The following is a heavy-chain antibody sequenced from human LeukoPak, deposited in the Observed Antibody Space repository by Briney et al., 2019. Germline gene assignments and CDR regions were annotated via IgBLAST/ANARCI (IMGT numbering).Heavy chain of an antibody. D-gene: IGHD3-22*01. Sequence: PGGSLRLSCAASGFTFSGYAMHWVRQAPGKGLEYVSAISSNGGSTYYANSVKGRFTISRDNSKNTLYLQMGSLRVEDMAVYYCAPYDRSGYPYWGQGTLVTVSS. J-gene: IGHJ4*02. CDR3: APYDRSGYPY. CDR1: GFTFSGYA. CDR2: ISSNGGST. V-gene: IGHV3-64*01.